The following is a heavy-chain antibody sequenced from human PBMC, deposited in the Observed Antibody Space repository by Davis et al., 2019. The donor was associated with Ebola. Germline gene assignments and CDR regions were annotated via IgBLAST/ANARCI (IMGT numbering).Heavy chain of an antibody. CDR3: ARATRLSLDYFDS. D-gene: IGHD2-21*02. J-gene: IGHJ4*02. CDR1: GFSFGSYW. V-gene: IGHV3-74*03. CDR2: ITTDGRKT. Sequence: PGGSLRLSCTASGFSFGSYWMHWVRQAPGQGLMWVSRITTDGRKTTYADSVKGRFTVSRDNAQNTLYLQMTDLRPDDTAVYFCARATRLSLDYFDSWGQGTLVTVSS.